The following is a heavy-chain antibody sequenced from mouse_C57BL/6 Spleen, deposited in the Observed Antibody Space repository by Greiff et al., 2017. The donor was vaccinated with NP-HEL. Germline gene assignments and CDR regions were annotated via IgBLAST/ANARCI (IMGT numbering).Heavy chain of an antibody. CDR2: IYPGDGDT. V-gene: IGHV1-82*01. D-gene: IGHD2-3*01. CDR3: ARENFDDYDAMDY. J-gene: IGHJ4*01. Sequence: VKLQESGPELVKPGASVKISCKASGYAFSSSWMNWVKQRPGKGLEWIGRIYPGDGDTNYNGKFKGKATLTADKSSSTAYMQLSSLTSEDSAVYFCARENFDDYDAMDYWGQGTSVTVSS. CDR1: GYAFSSSW.